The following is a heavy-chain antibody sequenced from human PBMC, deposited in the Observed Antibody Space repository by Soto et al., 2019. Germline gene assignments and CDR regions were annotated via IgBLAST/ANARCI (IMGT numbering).Heavy chain of an antibody. Sequence: ASGKVSCKASGYTFTSYGTSWVRQAPGQGLEWMGWISAYNGNTNYAQKLQGRVTMTTDTSTSTAYMELRSLRSDDTAVYYCARDFRSIVDAFDIWGQGTMVTVSS. D-gene: IGHD3-22*01. CDR2: ISAYNGNT. CDR3: ARDFRSIVDAFDI. J-gene: IGHJ3*02. V-gene: IGHV1-18*01. CDR1: GYTFTSYG.